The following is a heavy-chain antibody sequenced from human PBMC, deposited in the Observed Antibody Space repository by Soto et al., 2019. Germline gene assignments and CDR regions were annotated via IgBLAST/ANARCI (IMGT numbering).Heavy chain of an antibody. Sequence: QVQLVESGGGVVQPGRSLRLSCAASGFTFSSYAMHWVRQAPGKGLEWVAVISYDGSNKYYADSVKGRFTISRDNSKNKLYLQMNSLRAEDTAVYYCARDYYGSGSYMYYYYYGMDVWGQGTTVTVSS. D-gene: IGHD3-10*01. CDR1: GFTFSSYA. CDR2: ISYDGSNK. V-gene: IGHV3-30-3*01. J-gene: IGHJ6*02. CDR3: ARDYYGSGSYMYYYYYGMDV.